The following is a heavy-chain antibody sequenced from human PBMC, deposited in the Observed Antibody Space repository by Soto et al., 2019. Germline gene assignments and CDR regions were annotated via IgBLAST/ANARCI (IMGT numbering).Heavy chain of an antibody. J-gene: IGHJ4*02. Sequence: GGSLRLSCAASGFTFSNAWMNWVRQAPGKGLEWVSAISGSGGSTYYADSVKGRFTISRDNSKNTLYLQMNSLRAEDTAVYYCAKKTGVFDSRWSYYFDYWGQGTLVTVSS. CDR1: GFTFSNAW. D-gene: IGHD6-13*01. V-gene: IGHV3-23*01. CDR3: AKKTGVFDSRWSYYFDY. CDR2: ISGSGGST.